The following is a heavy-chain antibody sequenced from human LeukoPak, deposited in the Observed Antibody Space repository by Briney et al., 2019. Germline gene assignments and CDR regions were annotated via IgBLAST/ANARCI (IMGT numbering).Heavy chain of an antibody. CDR2: IYYSGST. Sequence: SETLSLTCTVSGGSISSYYWSWIRQPPGKGLEWIGYIYYSGSTNYNPSLKSRVTISVDTSKNQFSLKLGSVTVADTAVYYCASHSYGYNKVGQGVDAFDIWGQGTMVTVSS. CDR3: ASHSYGYNKVGQGVDAFDI. D-gene: IGHD5-18*01. CDR1: GGSISSYY. V-gene: IGHV4-59*08. J-gene: IGHJ3*02.